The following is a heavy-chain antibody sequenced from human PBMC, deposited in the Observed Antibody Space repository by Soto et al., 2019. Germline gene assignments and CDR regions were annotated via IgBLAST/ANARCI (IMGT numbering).Heavy chain of an antibody. J-gene: IGHJ6*02. Sequence: LRLSCAASGFTFDDYTMHWVRQAPGKGLEWVSLISWDGGSTYYADSVKGRFTISRDNSKNSLYLQMNSLRTEDTALYYCAKEGTESSGWPYYYYGMDVWGQGTTVTVSS. D-gene: IGHD6-19*01. V-gene: IGHV3-43*01. CDR2: ISWDGGST. CDR3: AKEGTESSGWPYYYYGMDV. CDR1: GFTFDDYT.